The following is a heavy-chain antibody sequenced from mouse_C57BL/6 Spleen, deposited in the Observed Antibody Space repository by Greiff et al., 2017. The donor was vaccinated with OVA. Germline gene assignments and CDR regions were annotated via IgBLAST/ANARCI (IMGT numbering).Heavy chain of an antibody. D-gene: IGHD2-14*01. CDR3: TRSRDDTWFAY. CDR1: GYTFTDYE. J-gene: IGHJ3*01. CDR2: IDPETGGT. V-gene: IGHV1-15*01. Sequence: QVQLQQSGAELVRPGASVTLSCKASGYTFTDYEMHWVKQTPVHGLEWIGAIDPETGGTAYNQKFKGKAILTADKSSSTAYMELRSLTSEDSAVYYCTRSRDDTWFAYWGQGTLVTVSA.